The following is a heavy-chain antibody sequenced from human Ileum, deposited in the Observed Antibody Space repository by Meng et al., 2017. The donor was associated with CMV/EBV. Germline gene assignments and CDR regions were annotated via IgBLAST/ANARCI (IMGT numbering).Heavy chain of an antibody. CDR2: ISGSGGST. CDR1: GFTFSSYA. CDR3: AKGMQQWLVREIDY. J-gene: IGHJ4*02. V-gene: IGHV3-23*01. Sequence: GESLKISCAASGFTFSSYAMSWVRQAPGKGLEWVSAISGSGGSTYYADSVKGRFTISRDNSKNTLYLQMNSLRAEDTAVYYCAKGMQQWLVREIDYWSQGTLVTVS. D-gene: IGHD6-19*01.